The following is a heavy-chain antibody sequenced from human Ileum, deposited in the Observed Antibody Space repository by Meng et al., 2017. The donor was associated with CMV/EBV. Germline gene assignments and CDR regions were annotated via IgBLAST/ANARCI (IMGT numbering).Heavy chain of an antibody. CDR3: AKDRYFEPAHFDY. CDR2: ISGSGANS. Sequence: ETLSLTCVASGLTFNSYSMGWVRQAPGKGLEWVAAISGSGANSYYAESVKGRATISRDNSKNTLLLELNGLRAEDTAVYYCAKDRYFEPAHFDYWGQGTLVTVSS. CDR1: GLTFNSYS. J-gene: IGHJ4*02. D-gene: IGHD3-9*01. V-gene: IGHV3-23*01.